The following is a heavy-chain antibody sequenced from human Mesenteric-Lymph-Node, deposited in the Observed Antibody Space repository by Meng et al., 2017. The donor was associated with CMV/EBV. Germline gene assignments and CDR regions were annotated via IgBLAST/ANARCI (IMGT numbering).Heavy chain of an antibody. D-gene: IGHD3-3*01. CDR2: IKQDGSEK. CDR3: ARSFAGRYFDH. J-gene: IGHJ4*02. Sequence: GESLKISCAASGFTFSSYWMSWVRQAPGKGLEWVANIKQDGSEKYYVDSVKGRFTISRDNAKNSLYLEMSSLRAEDTSVYYCARSFAGRYFDHWGQGTLVTVSS. CDR1: GFTFSSYW. V-gene: IGHV3-7*01.